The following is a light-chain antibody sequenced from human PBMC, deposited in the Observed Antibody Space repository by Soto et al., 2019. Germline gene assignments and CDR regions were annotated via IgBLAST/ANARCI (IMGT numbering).Light chain of an antibody. Sequence: EIVMTQSPATLSVSPGETATLSCRASQSVSSDLAWYQQKPGQAPRLLIFGASTRATGIPARFSGSGSGTEFTLTIRSLQSDDFAVYYCQHYNNWPPWTFGPGTKVDIK. J-gene: IGKJ1*01. CDR1: QSVSSD. V-gene: IGKV3-15*01. CDR3: QHYNNWPPWT. CDR2: GAS.